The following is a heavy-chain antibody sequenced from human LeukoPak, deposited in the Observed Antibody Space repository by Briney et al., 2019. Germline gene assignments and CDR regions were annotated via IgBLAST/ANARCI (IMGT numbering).Heavy chain of an antibody. Sequence: SETLSLTCAVYGGSFSGYYWSWIPQPPGKGLEWLGEINDSGSTNYNPSLKSRVIMSVDTSKNQFSLKLSSVTAADTAVYYCARVIAVAGTEGGPFDYWGQGTLVTVSS. CDR1: GGSFSGYY. V-gene: IGHV4-34*01. J-gene: IGHJ4*02. CDR3: ARVIAVAGTEGGPFDY. CDR2: INDSGST. D-gene: IGHD6-19*01.